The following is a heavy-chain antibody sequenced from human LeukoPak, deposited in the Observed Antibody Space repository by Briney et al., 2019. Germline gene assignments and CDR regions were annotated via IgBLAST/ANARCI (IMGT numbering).Heavy chain of an antibody. Sequence: SETLSLTRTVSVGSISIYYWSWIRQPPGKGLECIGYIYYSGSTNYNPSLKSRVTISVDTSKNQFSLKLSSVTAADTTVYYCARSNMVRGALTAYYYYMDVWGKGTTVTISS. J-gene: IGHJ6*03. CDR3: ARSNMVRGALTAYYYYMDV. CDR1: VGSISIYY. V-gene: IGHV4-59*01. D-gene: IGHD3-10*01. CDR2: IYYSGST.